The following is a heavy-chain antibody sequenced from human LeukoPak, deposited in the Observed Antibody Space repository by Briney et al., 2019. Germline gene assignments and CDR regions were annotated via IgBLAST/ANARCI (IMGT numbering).Heavy chain of an antibody. CDR1: GFTFNNYY. J-gene: IGHJ4*02. D-gene: IGHD3-16*01. CDR3: ARDGGSGADY. V-gene: IGHV3-7*03. CDR2: IMEDGSEK. Sequence: GGSLRLSCATSGFTFNNYYMTWVRQAPGKGLEWVAHIMEDGSEKHYVDSVKGRSTISRDNAKNSLYLQMNSLRAEDTAVYYCARDGGSGADYWGQGTLVSVSS.